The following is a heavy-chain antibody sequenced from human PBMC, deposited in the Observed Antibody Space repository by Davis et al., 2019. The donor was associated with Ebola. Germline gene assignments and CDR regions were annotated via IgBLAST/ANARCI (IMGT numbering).Heavy chain of an antibody. J-gene: IGHJ6*02. CDR2: FDNDGSGT. Sequence: GESLKTPCGGPGSGFNFRDYWIYWVRQAAGKGLVWVSRFDNDGSGTTYADSVKGRFTTSRDNAKNTLYLQMNNLRAEDTATYYCARGGFNHAMDVWGQGTTVIVSS. CDR3: ARGGFNHAMDV. D-gene: IGHD3-10*01. V-gene: IGHV3-74*01. CDR1: GFNFRDYW.